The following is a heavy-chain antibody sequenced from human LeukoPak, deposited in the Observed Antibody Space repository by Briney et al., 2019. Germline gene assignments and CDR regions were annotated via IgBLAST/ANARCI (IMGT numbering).Heavy chain of an antibody. V-gene: IGHV1-69*06. Sequence: SVKVSCKASGGTFSSYVISWVRQAPGQGLEWMGGIIPLFGTADYAQKFQGRVTITADKSTSTAYMELSSLRSEDTAVYYCASATLRCSGGSCYEMDVWGKGTTVTVSS. CDR2: IIPLFGTA. J-gene: IGHJ6*04. CDR1: GGTFSSYV. CDR3: ASATLRCSGGSCYEMDV. D-gene: IGHD2-15*01.